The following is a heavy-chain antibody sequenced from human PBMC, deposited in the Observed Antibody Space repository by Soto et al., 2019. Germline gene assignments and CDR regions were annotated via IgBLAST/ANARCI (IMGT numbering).Heavy chain of an antibody. D-gene: IGHD1-7*01. V-gene: IGHV2-5*01. CDR2: IYWNDDK. CDR1: GFSLSTSGVG. J-gene: IGHJ4*02. Sequence: QITLKESGPTLVKPTQTLTLTCTFSGFSLSTSGVGVGWIRQPPGKALEWLALIYWNDDKRYSPSLKSRLTITKDPSKKQVVLTMTHMDPVDTATYYCAHTGQSRWNYDHPFDYWGQGTLVTVSS. CDR3: AHTGQSRWNYDHPFDY.